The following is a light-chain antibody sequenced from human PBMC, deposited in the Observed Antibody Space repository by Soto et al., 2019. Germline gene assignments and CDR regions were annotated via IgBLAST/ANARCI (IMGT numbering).Light chain of an antibody. V-gene: IGKV3-15*01. CDR2: DAS. Sequence: EIVKTQSPATLSVSPGERATLSCRASQSVSSYLAWYQQKPGQAPRLLIYDASTRATGIPVRFSGSGSGTEFTLTISSLQSEDFGVYYCQQNKDWPGTFGQGTKVDIK. J-gene: IGKJ1*01. CDR1: QSVSSY. CDR3: QQNKDWPGT.